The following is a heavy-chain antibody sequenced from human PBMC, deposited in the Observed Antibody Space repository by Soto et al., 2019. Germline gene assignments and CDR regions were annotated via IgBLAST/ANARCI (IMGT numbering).Heavy chain of an antibody. D-gene: IGHD3-16*01. J-gene: IGHJ4*02. V-gene: IGHV1-3*01. CDR1: GYTFTRNA. CDR3: ARSENDYSTCDY. CDR2: IKAGNGDT. Sequence: QVQLVQSGAEVKKPGASVKVSCKASGYTFTRNAIHWVRQAPGQRLEWIGRIKAGNGDTKYSQRFQDGVTITRDTSASAAYMELSTLGSEDTSVYYCARSENDYSTCDYWGQGTLVTVSS.